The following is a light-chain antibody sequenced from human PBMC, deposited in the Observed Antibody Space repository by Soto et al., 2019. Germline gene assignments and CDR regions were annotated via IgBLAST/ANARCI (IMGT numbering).Light chain of an antibody. CDR2: AVS. Sequence: QSVLTQPASVSGSPGQSITISCTGTSSDVGGYNYVSWYQQHPGKAPKLIIYAVSNRPSGVSNRFSGSKSGNTASLTISGLQAEDEADYYCSSYTSSTTPVVFGGGTKLTVL. V-gene: IGLV2-14*01. J-gene: IGLJ2*01. CDR3: SSYTSSTTPVV. CDR1: SSDVGGYNY.